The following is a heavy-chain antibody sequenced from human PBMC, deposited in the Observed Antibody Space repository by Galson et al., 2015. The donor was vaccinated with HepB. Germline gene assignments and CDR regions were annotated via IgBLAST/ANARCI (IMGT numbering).Heavy chain of an antibody. CDR2: ISSSSSYT. Sequence: SLRLSCAASGFTFSDYYMSWIRQAPGKGLEWVSYISSSSSYTNYADSVKGRFTISRDNAKNSLYLQMNSLRAEDTAVYYCARDISEYDSSGRDAFDIWGQGTMVTVSS. J-gene: IGHJ3*02. D-gene: IGHD3-22*01. CDR3: ARDISEYDSSGRDAFDI. V-gene: IGHV3-11*06. CDR1: GFTFSDYY.